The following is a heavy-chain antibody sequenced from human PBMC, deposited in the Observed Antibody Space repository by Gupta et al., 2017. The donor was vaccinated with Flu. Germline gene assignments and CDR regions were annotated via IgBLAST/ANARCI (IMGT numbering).Heavy chain of an antibody. CDR3: ARATDGGYSYLDY. CDR2: IDGDDDT. Sequence: QVTLTESGPALIKPTQTLTLTCSLPGFSLSTYGISMTWIRQPPGKGLEWLGLIDGDDDTYYTSSLKTRLTISKDTSKNQVVLTVTNMGPEDTATYFCARATDGGYSYLDYWGQGILVTVSS. V-gene: IGHV2-70*01. CDR1: GFSLSTYGIS. D-gene: IGHD5-12*01. J-gene: IGHJ4*02.